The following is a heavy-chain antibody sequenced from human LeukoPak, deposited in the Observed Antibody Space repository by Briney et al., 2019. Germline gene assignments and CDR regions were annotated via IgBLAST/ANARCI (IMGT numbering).Heavy chain of an antibody. CDR2: INHSGST. Sequence: SETLSLTCTVSGGSISSSSYYWSWIRQPPGKGLEWIGEINHSGSTNYNPSLTSRVTISVDTSKNQFSLKLSSVTAADTAVYYCARVSGVRDFWSGYYTDFDYWGQGTLVTVSS. CDR1: GGSISSSSYY. J-gene: IGHJ4*02. CDR3: ARVSGVRDFWSGYYTDFDY. D-gene: IGHD3-3*01. V-gene: IGHV4-39*07.